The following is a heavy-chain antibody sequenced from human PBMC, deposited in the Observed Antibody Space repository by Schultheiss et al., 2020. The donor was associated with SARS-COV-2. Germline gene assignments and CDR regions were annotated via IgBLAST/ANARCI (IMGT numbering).Heavy chain of an antibody. V-gene: IGHV1-8*01. D-gene: IGHD3-3*01. Sequence: ASVKVSCKASGYTFTSYDINWVRQATGQGLEWMGWMNPNSGNTGYAQKFQGRVTMTRNTSISTAYMELSSLRSEDTAVYYCARDRAEASTIFGVVINYYYYYGMDVWGQGTTVTVSS. CDR1: GYTFTSYD. CDR2: MNPNSGNT. J-gene: IGHJ6*02. CDR3: ARDRAEASTIFGVVINYYYYYGMDV.